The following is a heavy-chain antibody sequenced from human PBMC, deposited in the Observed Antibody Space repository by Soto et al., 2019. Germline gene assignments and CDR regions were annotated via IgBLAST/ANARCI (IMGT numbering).Heavy chain of an antibody. J-gene: IGHJ6*02. V-gene: IGHV3-21*01. CDR1: GFTFISYS. CDR3: ASVQRGYRDGMDV. Sequence: GGSLRLSCAASGFTFISYSMNWVRQAPGKGLEWVSSISSSSSYIYYADSVKGRFTISRDNAKNSLYLQMNSLRAEDTAVYYCASVQRGYRDGMDVWGQGTTVTVSS. D-gene: IGHD5-18*01. CDR2: ISSSSSYI.